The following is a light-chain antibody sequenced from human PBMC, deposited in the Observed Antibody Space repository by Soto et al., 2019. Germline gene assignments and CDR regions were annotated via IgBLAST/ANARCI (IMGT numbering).Light chain of an antibody. CDR3: QRSGNTPYT. CDR1: QSITSNY. J-gene: IGKJ2*01. CDR2: GAS. V-gene: IGKV3-20*01. Sequence: EIVLTQSPGTLYLSPGERATLSCRASQSITSNYLAWYQQKPGQAPRLLIYGASDRATGIPDRFSGSGSGTDFTFTITGLEPADCAVYYCQRSGNTPYTFGHGTKVEIK.